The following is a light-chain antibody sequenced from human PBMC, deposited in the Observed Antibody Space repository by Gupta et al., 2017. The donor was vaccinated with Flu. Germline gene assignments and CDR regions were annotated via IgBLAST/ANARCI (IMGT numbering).Light chain of an antibody. CDR1: QGRVYRDGITY. Sequence: ATLGPPAFIYCRSSQGRVYRDGITYLNWFQQKPGQSPRRLIYEVSYRDSGVPDSFSGSGSGTDFTLKISGVEAEDVGIYCCMQSEHWPPAFGQGTTVEIK. J-gene: IGKJ1*01. CDR2: EVS. CDR3: MQSEHWPPA. V-gene: IGKV2-30*01.